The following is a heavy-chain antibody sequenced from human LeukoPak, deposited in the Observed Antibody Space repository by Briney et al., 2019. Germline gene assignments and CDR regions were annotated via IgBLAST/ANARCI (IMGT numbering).Heavy chain of an antibody. V-gene: IGHV3-7*01. CDR1: GFTSISYW. CDR3: ARARFETTVTTLVRKKDYYYYNMDV. J-gene: IGHJ6*03. CDR2: IKQDGSEK. Sequence: GGSLRLSCEASGFTSISYWMSWVRQAPGKGLKWVANIKQDGSEKFYVDSVKGRFTISRDNAKNSLYLQMNSLRAEDTAVYYCARARFETTVTTLVRKKDYYYYNMDVWGKGTTVTVSS. D-gene: IGHD4-17*01.